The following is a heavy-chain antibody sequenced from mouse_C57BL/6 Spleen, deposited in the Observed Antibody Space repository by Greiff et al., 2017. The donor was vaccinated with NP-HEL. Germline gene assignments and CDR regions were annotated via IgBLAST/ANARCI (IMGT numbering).Heavy chain of an antibody. D-gene: IGHD1-1*01. CDR1: GYTFTSYW. V-gene: IGHV1-50*01. J-gene: IGHJ3*01. CDR3: ARGGGTVTPFAY. Sequence: QVQLQQPGAELVKPGASVKLSCKASGYTFTSYWMQWVKQRPGQGLEWIGEIDPSDSYTNYNQKFKGKATLTVDTSSSTAYMQLSSLTSEDSAVYYCARGGGTVTPFAYWGQGTLVTVSA. CDR2: IDPSDSYT.